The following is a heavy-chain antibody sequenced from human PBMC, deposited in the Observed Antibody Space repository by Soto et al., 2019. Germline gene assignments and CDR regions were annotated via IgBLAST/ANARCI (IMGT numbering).Heavy chain of an antibody. CDR1: GFTFSSYS. Sequence: GGSLRLSCATSGFTFSSYSMNWVRQAPGKGLEWVSSISRSGNYIYYVDSVKGRFTTSRDNADSSLYLQMNSLRVEDTAVYYCARTLLVAAGGRGLDVFDIWGQGTMVTVSS. V-gene: IGHV3-21*01. CDR3: ARTLLVAAGGRGLDVFDI. D-gene: IGHD6-13*01. J-gene: IGHJ3*02. CDR2: ISRSGNYI.